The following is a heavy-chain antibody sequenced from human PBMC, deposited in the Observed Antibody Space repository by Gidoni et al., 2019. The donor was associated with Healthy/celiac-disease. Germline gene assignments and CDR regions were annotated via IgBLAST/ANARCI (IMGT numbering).Heavy chain of an antibody. V-gene: IGHV3-23*01. D-gene: IGHD3-22*01. CDR3: AKVQRPPLYYYDSSGYYDFDY. J-gene: IGHJ4*02. CDR1: GFTFSSYA. CDR2: ISGSGGST. Sequence: EVQLLESGGGLVQPGGSLRLSCAASGFTFSSYAMSWVRQAPGKGLEWVSAISGSGGSTYYADSVKGRFTISRDNSKNTLYLQMNSLRAEDTAVYYCAKVQRPPLYYYDSSGYYDFDYWGQGTLVTVSS.